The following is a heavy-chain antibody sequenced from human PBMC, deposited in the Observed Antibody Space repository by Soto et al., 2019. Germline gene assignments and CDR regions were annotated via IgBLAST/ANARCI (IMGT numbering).Heavy chain of an antibody. V-gene: IGHV4-59*01. J-gene: IGHJ6*02. CDR1: GGSISSYY. CDR2: IYYSGST. CDR3: ARDRGYDYVCYYGMDV. D-gene: IGHD5-12*01. Sequence: SETLSLSCTVSGGSISSYYWSWVRQPPGKGPEWIGYIYYSGSTNYNPSLKSRVTISVDTPKNQFSLKLSSVTAADTAVCYCARDRGYDYVCYYGMDVWGQGTTVTVSS.